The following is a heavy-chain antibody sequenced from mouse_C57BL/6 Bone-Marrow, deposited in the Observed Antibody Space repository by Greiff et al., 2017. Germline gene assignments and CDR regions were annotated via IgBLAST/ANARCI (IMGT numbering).Heavy chain of an antibody. J-gene: IGHJ4*01. Sequence: VQLQQSGTVLARPGASVKMSCKTSGYTFTSYWMHWVKQRPGQGLEWIGAIYPGNSDTSYNQKFKGKAKLTAVTSASTAYMELSSLTNEDAAVYYCTRWDYGSRGAMDYWGQGTSVTVSS. V-gene: IGHV1-5*01. D-gene: IGHD1-1*01. CDR2: IYPGNSDT. CDR3: TRWDYGSRGAMDY. CDR1: GYTFTSYW.